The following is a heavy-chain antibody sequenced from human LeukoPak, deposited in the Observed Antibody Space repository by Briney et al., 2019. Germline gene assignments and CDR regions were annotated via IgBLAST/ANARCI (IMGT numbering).Heavy chain of an antibody. J-gene: IGHJ6*02. CDR1: GFTFSSYG. CDR2: IRYDGSNK. CDR3: AKASPYCSGSYYGMDV. Sequence: GGSLRLSCAASGFTFSSYGMHWVRQAPGKGLEWVAFIRYDGSNKYYADSVKGRFTISRDNSKNTLYLQMNSLRAEDTAVYYCAKASPYCSGSYYGMDVWGQGTTVTVSS. V-gene: IGHV3-30*02. D-gene: IGHD3-10*01.